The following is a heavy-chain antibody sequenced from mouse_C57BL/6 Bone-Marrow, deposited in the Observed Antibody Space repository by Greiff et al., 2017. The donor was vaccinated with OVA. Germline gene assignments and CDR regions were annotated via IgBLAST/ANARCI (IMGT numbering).Heavy chain of an antibody. CDR1: GFTFSSYA. Sequence: EVMLVESGGGLVKPGGSLKLSCAASGFTFSSYAMSWVRQTPEKRLEWVATISDGGSYTYYPDNVKGRFTISRDNAKNNLYLQMSHLKSEDTAMYYCARDPYYYGTAYCDYWGQGTTLTVSS. V-gene: IGHV5-4*01. D-gene: IGHD1-1*01. CDR2: ISDGGSYT. J-gene: IGHJ2*01. CDR3: ARDPYYYGTAYCDY.